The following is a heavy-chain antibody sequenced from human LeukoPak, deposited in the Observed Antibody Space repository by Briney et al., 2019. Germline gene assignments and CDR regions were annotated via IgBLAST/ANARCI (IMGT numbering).Heavy chain of an antibody. CDR2: INHEGGGI. CDR1: GFTFSDSW. J-gene: IGHJ6*02. CDR3: ATYINWVAGDV. V-gene: IGHV3-7*01. D-gene: IGHD1-1*01. Sequence: GGSLRLSCVASGFTFSDSWMTWVRQAPGQGLEWVAHINHEGGGIQYVDSVKGRFTISRDNAKGSVYLQMNSLRAEDTAIYHCATYINWVAGDVWGQGTTVIVSS.